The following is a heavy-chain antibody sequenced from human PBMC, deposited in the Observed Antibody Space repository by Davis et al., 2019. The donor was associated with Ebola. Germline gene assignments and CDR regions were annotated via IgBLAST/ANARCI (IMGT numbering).Heavy chain of an antibody. Sequence: GGSLRLSCAVSGFTFSSYAMHWVRQAPGKGLEWVAIISYDGTKAYYGDSVKGRFTISRDGPKNTVYLQMDSLRPDDTAVYYCARDAHMVALGLDSWGQGTLVTVSS. D-gene: IGHD2-15*01. V-gene: IGHV3-30*04. CDR2: ISYDGTKA. J-gene: IGHJ4*02. CDR1: GFTFSSYA. CDR3: ARDAHMVALGLDS.